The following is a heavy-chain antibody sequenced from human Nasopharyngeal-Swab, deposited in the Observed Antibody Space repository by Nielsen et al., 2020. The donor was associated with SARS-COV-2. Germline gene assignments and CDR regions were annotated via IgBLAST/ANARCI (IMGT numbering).Heavy chain of an antibody. V-gene: IGHV3-13*05. Sequence: GESLKISCAASGFTFSTYDMHWVRQVTGKGLEWVSAIGIAGDPYYAGSVKGRFTISRENAKNSLYLQMNSLRAGVTAVYYCARGGRGSQYYMDVWGKGTTVTVSS. CDR1: GFTFSTYD. D-gene: IGHD1-26*01. CDR3: ARGGRGSQYYMDV. J-gene: IGHJ6*03. CDR2: IGIAGDP.